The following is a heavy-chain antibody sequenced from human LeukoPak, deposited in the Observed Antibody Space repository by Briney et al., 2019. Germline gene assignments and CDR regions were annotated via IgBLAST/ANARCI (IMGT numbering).Heavy chain of an antibody. CDR3: AKDRLGYSYGPYDAFDI. Sequence: GGSLRLSRAASGFTFSSYGMHWVRQAPGKGLEWVAVISYDGSNKYYADSVKGRFTISRDNSKNTLYLQMNSLRAEDTAVYYCAKDRLGYSYGPYDAFDIWGQGTMVTVSS. CDR1: GFTFSSYG. J-gene: IGHJ3*02. V-gene: IGHV3-30*18. CDR2: ISYDGSNK. D-gene: IGHD5-18*01.